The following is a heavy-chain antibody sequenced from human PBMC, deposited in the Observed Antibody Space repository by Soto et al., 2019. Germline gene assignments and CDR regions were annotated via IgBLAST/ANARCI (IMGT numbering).Heavy chain of an antibody. CDR1: GYTFTSYG. CDR2: ISAYNGNT. CDR3: ARDRIVVVPAAPNWFDP. D-gene: IGHD2-2*01. J-gene: IGHJ5*02. Sequence: ASVKVSCKASGYTFTSYGISWVRQAPGQGLEWMGWISAYNGNTNYAQKIQGRVTMTTDTSTSTAYMELRSLRSDDTAVYYCARDRIVVVPAAPNWFDPWGQGTLVTVSS. V-gene: IGHV1-18*01.